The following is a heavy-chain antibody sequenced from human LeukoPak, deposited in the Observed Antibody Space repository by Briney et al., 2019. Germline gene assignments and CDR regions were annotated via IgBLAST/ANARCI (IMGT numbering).Heavy chain of an antibody. J-gene: IGHJ4*02. CDR2: IYYSGST. D-gene: IGHD3-16*01. Sequence: SETLSLTCTVSGGSISSYYWSWIRQPPGKGLEWIGYIYYSGSTNYNPSLRSRVTISVDTSKNQSSLKLSSVTAADSAVYYCSRQGGMTLYYFDHWGQGTLVTVSS. CDR1: GGSISSYY. CDR3: SRQGGMTLYYFDH. V-gene: IGHV4-59*08.